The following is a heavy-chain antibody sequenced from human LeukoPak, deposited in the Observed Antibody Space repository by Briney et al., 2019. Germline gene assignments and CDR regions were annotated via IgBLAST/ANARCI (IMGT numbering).Heavy chain of an antibody. CDR1: GYTFTSFH. J-gene: IGHJ4*02. Sequence: ASVKVSCKTSGYTFTSFHINWVRQATGQGLEWMGWMNPYSGDRGYAQKFQGRVSITSDTSISTAYMELSSLRSDDTAVYFCARTPSFTASGYDYWGQGTLVTVSS. V-gene: IGHV1-8*03. D-gene: IGHD6-25*01. CDR3: ARTPSFTASGYDY. CDR2: MNPYSGDR.